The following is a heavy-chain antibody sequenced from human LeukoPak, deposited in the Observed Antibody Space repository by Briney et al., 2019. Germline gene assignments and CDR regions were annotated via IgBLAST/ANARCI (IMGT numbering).Heavy chain of an antibody. V-gene: IGHV3-30*04. Sequence: PGGSLRLSCAASGFTFSSSAMQWVRQAPGKGLEWVAAISYDGSKTYYADPVKGRFTISRDNSKNTLYLQMSSVRGEDTAVYHCARSRSASTSGWYDYFDYWGRGTLVTVSS. CDR3: ARSRSASTSGWYDYFDY. D-gene: IGHD6-19*01. CDR1: GFTFSSSA. CDR2: ISYDGSKT. J-gene: IGHJ4*02.